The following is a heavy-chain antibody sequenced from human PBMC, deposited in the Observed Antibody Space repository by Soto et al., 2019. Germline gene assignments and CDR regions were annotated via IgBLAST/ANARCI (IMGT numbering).Heavy chain of an antibody. V-gene: IGHV4-30-2*01. D-gene: IGHD4-4*01. CDR3: ARGMTTVTPYDY. CDR1: GGSISSGGYS. J-gene: IGHJ4*02. CDR2: IYHSGST. Sequence: QLQLQESGSRLVKPSQTLSLTCAVSGGSISSGGYSWSWIRQPPGKGLEWIGYIYHSGSTYYNPSLKSRVTISVDRSKNQFSRNLSSVTAADTAVYYCARGMTTVTPYDYWGQGTLVTVSS.